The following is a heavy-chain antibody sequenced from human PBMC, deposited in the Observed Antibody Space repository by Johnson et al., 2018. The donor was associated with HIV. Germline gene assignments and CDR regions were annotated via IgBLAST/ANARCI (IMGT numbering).Heavy chain of an antibody. CDR1: GFTVSSNY. Sequence: VQLVESGGGLVQPGGSLRLSCAASGFTVSSNYMTWVRQAPGQGLEWVSVLFSGGTTYYADSVKGRFTISRDNSKNTLFLQMNSLRAEDTAVFYCARACRDGYTCDAFDIWGQGTMVTVSS. V-gene: IGHV3-66*01. CDR3: ARACRDGYTCDAFDI. CDR2: LFSGGTT. J-gene: IGHJ3*02. D-gene: IGHD5-24*01.